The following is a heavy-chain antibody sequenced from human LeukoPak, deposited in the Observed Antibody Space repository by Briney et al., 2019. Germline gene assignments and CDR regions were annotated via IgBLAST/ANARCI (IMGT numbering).Heavy chain of an antibody. D-gene: IGHD6-13*01. CDR3: TRDKQQLEGDYDAFDI. CDR2: IRSKAYGGTT. J-gene: IGHJ3*02. V-gene: IGHV3-49*03. CDR1: GFTFGDYA. Sequence: GSLRLSCTASGFTFGDYAMSWFRQAPGKGLEWVGFIRSKAYGGTTEYAASVKGRFTISRVDSKSIAYLQMNSLKTEDTAVYYCTRDKQQLEGDYDAFDIWGQGTMVTVSS.